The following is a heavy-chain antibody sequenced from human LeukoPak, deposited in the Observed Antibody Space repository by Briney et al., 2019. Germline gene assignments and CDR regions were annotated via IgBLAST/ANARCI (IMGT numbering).Heavy chain of an antibody. D-gene: IGHD3-22*01. CDR3: VRELSAHHYYDSSGYYY. Sequence: SETLSLTCTVSGYSISSGYYWGWIRQPPGKGLEWIGSIYHSGSTYYNPSLKSRVTISVDTSKNQFSLKLSSVTAADTAVYYCVRELSAHHYYDSSGYYYWGQGTLVTVSS. V-gene: IGHV4-38-2*02. CDR2: IYHSGST. CDR1: GYSISSGYY. J-gene: IGHJ4*02.